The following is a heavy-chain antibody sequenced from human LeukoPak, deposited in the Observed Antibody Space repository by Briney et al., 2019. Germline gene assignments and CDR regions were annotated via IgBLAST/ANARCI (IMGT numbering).Heavy chain of an antibody. CDR3: ARVGGYSGYAVI. J-gene: IGHJ4*02. D-gene: IGHD5-12*01. CDR2: IYYSGST. V-gene: IGHV4-59*01. CDR1: GGSISSYY. Sequence: SETLSLTCTVSGGSISSYYWSWIRQPPGKGVEWIGYIYYSGSTNYSPSLKSRVTISVDTSKNQFSLKLSSVTAADTAVYYCARVGGYSGYAVIWGQGTLVTVSS.